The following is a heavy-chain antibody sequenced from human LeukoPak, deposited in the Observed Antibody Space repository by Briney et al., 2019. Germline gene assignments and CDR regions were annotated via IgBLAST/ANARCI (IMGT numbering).Heavy chain of an antibody. CDR2: IYDSGST. V-gene: IGHV4-59*08. CDR1: GGSISSYY. Sequence: SETLSLTCTVSGGSISSYYWSWIRQPPGKGLEWIGYIYDSGSTNYNPSLKSRVTISVDTSKNQLSLKLSSVTAADTAVYYCARLYYDSSGYYPFDYWGQGTLVTVSS. J-gene: IGHJ4*02. D-gene: IGHD3-22*01. CDR3: ARLYYDSSGYYPFDY.